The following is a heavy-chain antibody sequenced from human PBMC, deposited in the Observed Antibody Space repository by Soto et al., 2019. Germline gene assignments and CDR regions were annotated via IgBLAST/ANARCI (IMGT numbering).Heavy chain of an antibody. CDR1: GYSISSGFY. CDR3: ARDFVYGPTRPGRFHS. J-gene: IGHJ4*02. CDR2: LYHRAST. D-gene: IGHD3-10*01. Sequence: SETLSLTCAVSGYSISSGFYWAWIRQSPGKGLEWIGSLYHRASTYYNPSLKGRVTLSLDTSKNQFSLTLTSVTAADTAVYFCARDFVYGPTRPGRFHSWGPGTLVTVSS. V-gene: IGHV4-38-2*02.